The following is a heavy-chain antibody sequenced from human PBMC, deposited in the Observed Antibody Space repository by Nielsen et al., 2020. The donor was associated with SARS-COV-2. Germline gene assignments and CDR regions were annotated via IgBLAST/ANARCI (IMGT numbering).Heavy chain of an antibody. V-gene: IGHV1-46*03. J-gene: IGHJ6*02. Sequence: ASVKVSCKASGYTFTSYYMHWVRQAPGQGLEWMGIINPSGGSTSYAQKFQGRVTMTRDTSTSTVYMELSSLRSEDTAVHYCASTIFGEYGMDVWGQGTTVTVSS. CDR1: GYTFTSYY. CDR2: INPSGGST. D-gene: IGHD3-3*01. CDR3: ASTIFGEYGMDV.